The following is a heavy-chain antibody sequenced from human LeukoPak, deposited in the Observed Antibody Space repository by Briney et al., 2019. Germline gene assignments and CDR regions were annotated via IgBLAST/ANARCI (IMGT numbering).Heavy chain of an antibody. D-gene: IGHD2-2*01. Sequence: PSETLSLTCTVSGGSISSSSYYWGWIRQPPGKGLEWIGSIYYNGNTYYNPSLKSRVTISVDTSKNQFSLKLSSVTAADTAVYYCATSRQLLKNCFGPWGQGTLVTVSS. V-gene: IGHV4-39*07. CDR3: ATSRQLLKNCFGP. CDR1: GGSISSSSYY. J-gene: IGHJ5*02. CDR2: IYYNGNT.